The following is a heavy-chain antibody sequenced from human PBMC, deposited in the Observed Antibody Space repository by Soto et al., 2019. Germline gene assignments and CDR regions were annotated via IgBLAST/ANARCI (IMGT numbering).Heavy chain of an antibody. J-gene: IGHJ4*02. CDR2: VYHTGRT. D-gene: IGHD3-3*01. Sequence: SETLSLTCTVSGGSFKSGSYSWSWIRQPPGKGLEWIGYVYHTGRTSYNPSLKSRVSISMDTSKNQFSLTLDSVTAADTAVYFCARDFAYFDSWGQGTLVTVSS. CDR1: GGSFKSGSYS. CDR3: ARDFAYFDS. V-gene: IGHV4-61*01.